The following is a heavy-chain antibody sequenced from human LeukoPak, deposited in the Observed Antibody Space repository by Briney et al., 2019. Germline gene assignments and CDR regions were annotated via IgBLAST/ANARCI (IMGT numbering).Heavy chain of an antibody. V-gene: IGHV3-53*01. Sequence: PGGSLRLSCAASGFNVSSNHMSWVRQAPGKGLEWVSLIYISSNTYYADSVKGRFTISRDNSKNTLYLQMNSLRAEDTAVYYCAGGGGVGAKYWDQGTLVTVSS. CDR3: AGGGGVGAKY. CDR2: IYISSNT. D-gene: IGHD1-26*01. CDR1: GFNVSSNH. J-gene: IGHJ4*02.